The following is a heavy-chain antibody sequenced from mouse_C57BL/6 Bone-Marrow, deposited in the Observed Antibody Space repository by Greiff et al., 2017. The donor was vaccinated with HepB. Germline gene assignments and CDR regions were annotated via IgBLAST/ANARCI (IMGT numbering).Heavy chain of an antibody. D-gene: IGHD1-1*01. CDR2: IYPSDSET. CDR3: ARGFITTVVAGYFDY. Sequence: QVQLQQPGAELVRPGSSVKLSCKASGYTFTSYWMDWVKQRPGQGLEWIGNIYPSDSETHYNQKFKDKSTLTVDKSSSTSYMQLSSLTSEDSAVYYCARGFITTVVAGYFDYWGQGTTLTVSS. V-gene: IGHV1-61*01. CDR1: GYTFTSYW. J-gene: IGHJ2*01.